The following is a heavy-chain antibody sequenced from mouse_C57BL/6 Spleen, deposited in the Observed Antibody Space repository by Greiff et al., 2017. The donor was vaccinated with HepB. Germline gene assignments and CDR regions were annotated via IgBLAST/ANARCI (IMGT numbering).Heavy chain of an antibody. D-gene: IGHD1-1*01. CDR3: ARGDYYGSSYTWFAY. V-gene: IGHV1-50*01. CDR1: GYTFTSYW. CDR2: IDPSDSYT. Sequence: VKLQQPGAELVKPGASVKLSCKASGYTFTSYWIQWVKQRPGQGLEWIGEIDPSDSYTNYNQKFKGKATLTVDTSSSTAYMQLSSLTSEDSAVYYCARGDYYGSSYTWFAYWGQGTLVTVSA. J-gene: IGHJ3*01.